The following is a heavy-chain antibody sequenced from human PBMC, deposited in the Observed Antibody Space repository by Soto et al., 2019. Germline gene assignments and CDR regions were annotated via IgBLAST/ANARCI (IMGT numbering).Heavy chain of an antibody. J-gene: IGHJ4*02. CDR2: INPSGGST. CDR1: GYTFTSYY. V-gene: IGHV1-46*01. CDR3: ARGITSYYDFWSGTGGDY. D-gene: IGHD3-3*01. Sequence: ASVKVSCKASGYTFTSYYMHWVRQAPGQGLEWMGIINPSGGSTSYAQKFQGRVTMTRDTSTSTVYMELGSLRSEDTAVYYCARGITSYYDFWSGTGGDYWGQGTLVTVSS.